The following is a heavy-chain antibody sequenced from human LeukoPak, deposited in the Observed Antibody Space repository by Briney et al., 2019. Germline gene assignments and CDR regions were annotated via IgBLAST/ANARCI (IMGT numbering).Heavy chain of an antibody. J-gene: IGHJ4*02. Sequence: ASVKVSCKVSGYTLTELSMHWVRQAPGKGLEWMGGFVPEDGETIYAQKFQGRVTMTEDTSTDTAYMELSSLRSEDTAVYYCATIYSGYISFDYWGQGTLVTVSS. CDR2: FVPEDGET. CDR3: ATIYSGYISFDY. D-gene: IGHD5-12*01. CDR1: GYTLTELS. V-gene: IGHV1-24*01.